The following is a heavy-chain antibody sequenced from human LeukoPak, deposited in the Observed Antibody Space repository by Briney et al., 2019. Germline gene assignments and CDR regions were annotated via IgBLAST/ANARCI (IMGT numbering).Heavy chain of an antibody. V-gene: IGHV4-30-4*01. CDR2: IYHSGST. CDR3: ARTIPDSSGYYYFDY. Sequence: SETLSLTCTVSGGSISSGEYYWSWIRQPPGKGLEGIGYIYHSGSTYYNPSLKSRVTISVDTSKNQFSLKLISVTAADTAVYYCARTIPDSSGYYYFDYWGQGTLVTVSS. D-gene: IGHD3-22*01. J-gene: IGHJ4*02. CDR1: GGSISSGEYY.